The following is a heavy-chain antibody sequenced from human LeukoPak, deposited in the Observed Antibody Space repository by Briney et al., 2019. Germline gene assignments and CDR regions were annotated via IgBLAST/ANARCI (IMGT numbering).Heavy chain of an antibody. J-gene: IGHJ4*02. CDR2: IYTSGST. V-gene: IGHV4-4*07. D-gene: IGHD1-26*01. CDR3: GRGSLYYFDY. CDR1: GCPISSYY. Sequence: PWETLSLTCTVSGCPISSYYWSWIRQPAGKGLEWIGRIYTSGSTNYNPSLKSRVTMSLGTSKNQFSLKLTSVTAADTAVYYCGRGSLYYFDYWGQGTLVTVSS.